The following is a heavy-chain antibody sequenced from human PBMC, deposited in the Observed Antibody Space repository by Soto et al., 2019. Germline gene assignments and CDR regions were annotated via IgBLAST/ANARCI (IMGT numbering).Heavy chain of an antibody. CDR1: GGSIISGGYS. Sequence: SETLSLTCAVSGGSIISGGYSWSWIRQPPGKGLQWIGHIYEGGNTYYTPSLESRVAISTDKSKNQFSLRLGSVTAADTAVYYCVRRSPEDAFDIWGQGTMVTVSS. V-gene: IGHV4-30-2*01. CDR2: IYEGGNT. CDR3: VRRSPEDAFDI. J-gene: IGHJ3*02.